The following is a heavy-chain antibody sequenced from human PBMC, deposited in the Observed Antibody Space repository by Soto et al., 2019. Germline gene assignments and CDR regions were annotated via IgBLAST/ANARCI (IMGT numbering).Heavy chain of an antibody. Sequence: GGSLRLSCAASGFTFSSYGMHWVRQAPGKGLEWVAVIWYDGSNKYYADSVKGRFTISRDNSKNTLYLQMNSLRAEDTAVYYCAREMSIAAPYYSYGMDVWGQGTTVTVSS. CDR3: AREMSIAAPYYSYGMDV. J-gene: IGHJ6*02. CDR2: IWYDGSNK. CDR1: GFTFSSYG. D-gene: IGHD6-6*01. V-gene: IGHV3-33*01.